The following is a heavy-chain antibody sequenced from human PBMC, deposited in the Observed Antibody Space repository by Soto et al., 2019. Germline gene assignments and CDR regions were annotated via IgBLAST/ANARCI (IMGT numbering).Heavy chain of an antibody. CDR2: INPNSGGT. CDR3: ARARCSSTSCPPDY. CDR1: GYTFTGYY. Sequence: ASVKVSCKASGYTFTGYYMHWVRQALGQGLEWMGWINPNSGGTNYAQKFQGWVTMTRDTSISTAYMELSRLRSDDTAVYYCARARCSSTSCPPDYWGQGTLVTVSS. D-gene: IGHD2-2*01. V-gene: IGHV1-2*04. J-gene: IGHJ4*02.